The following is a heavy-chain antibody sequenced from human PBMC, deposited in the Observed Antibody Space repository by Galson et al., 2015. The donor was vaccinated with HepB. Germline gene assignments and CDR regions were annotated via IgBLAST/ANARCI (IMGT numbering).Heavy chain of an antibody. CDR3: ARLGPKYYDFWSGYSPGIGLDNWFDP. Sequence: QSGAEVKKPGESLRISCKGSGYSFTSYWISWVRQMPGKGLEWMGRIDPSDSYTNYSPSFQGHVTISADKPISTAYLQWSSLKASDTAMYYCARLGPKYYDFWSGYSPGIGLDNWFDPWGQGTLVTVSS. J-gene: IGHJ5*02. D-gene: IGHD3-3*01. CDR2: IDPSDSYT. CDR1: GYSFTSYW. V-gene: IGHV5-10-1*01.